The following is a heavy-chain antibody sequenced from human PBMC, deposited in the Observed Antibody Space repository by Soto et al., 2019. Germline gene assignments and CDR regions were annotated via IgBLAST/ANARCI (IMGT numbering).Heavy chain of an antibody. CDR3: ASLGSIAALPYYYGMDV. CDR2: IIPIFGTA. V-gene: IGHV1-69*13. CDR1: VGTFSSYA. D-gene: IGHD6-6*01. Sequence: GASVKVSCKASVGTFSSYAISWVRQAPGQGLEWMGGIIPIFGTANYAQKFQGRVTITADESTSTAYMELSSLRSEDTAVYYCASLGSIAALPYYYGMDVWGQGTTVTVSS. J-gene: IGHJ6*02.